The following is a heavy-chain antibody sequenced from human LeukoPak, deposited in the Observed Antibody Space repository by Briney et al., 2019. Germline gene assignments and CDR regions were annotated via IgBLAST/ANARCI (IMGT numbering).Heavy chain of an antibody. D-gene: IGHD5-12*01. Sequence: SETLSLTCAVYGGSFSGYYWSWIRQPPGKGLEWIGEINHSGSTNYNPSLKSRVTISVDTSKNQFSLKLSSVTAADTAVYYCARGIYSYYYYYMDVWDKGTTVTVSS. CDR2: INHSGST. CDR1: GGSFSGYY. V-gene: IGHV4-34*01. CDR3: ARGIYSYYYYYMDV. J-gene: IGHJ6*03.